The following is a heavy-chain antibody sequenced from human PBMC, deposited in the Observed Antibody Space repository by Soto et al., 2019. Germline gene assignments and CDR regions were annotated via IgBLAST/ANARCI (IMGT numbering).Heavy chain of an antibody. V-gene: IGHV5-10-1*01. D-gene: IGHD5-18*01. CDR2: IDPSDSYT. CDR1: YW. J-gene: IGHJ6*02. CDR3: ARQRDTAMGMDV. Sequence: YWISWVRQMPGKGLEWMGRIDPSDSYTNYSPSFQGHVTISADKSISTAYLQWSSLKASDTAMYYCARQRDTAMGMDVWGQGTTVTVSS.